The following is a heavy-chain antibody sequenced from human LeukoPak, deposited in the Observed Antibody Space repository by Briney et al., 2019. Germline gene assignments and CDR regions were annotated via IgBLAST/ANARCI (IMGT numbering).Heavy chain of an antibody. V-gene: IGHV3-7*01. Sequence: GGSLRLSCAASGFTFSSYWMSWVRQAPGKGLEWVANIKKDGREKYYVDSVKGRFTISRGNAKNSLYLQMNSLRAEDTAVYYCASDGSSFDYWGQGALVTVSS. J-gene: IGHJ4*02. CDR2: IKKDGREK. CDR3: ASDGSSFDY. D-gene: IGHD2-15*01. CDR1: GFTFSSYW.